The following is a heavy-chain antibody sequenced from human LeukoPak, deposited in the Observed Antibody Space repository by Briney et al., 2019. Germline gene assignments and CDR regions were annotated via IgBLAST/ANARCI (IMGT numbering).Heavy chain of an antibody. CDR3: VRDGGRGAFDI. CDR1: GLTFSNYA. J-gene: IGHJ3*02. D-gene: IGHD3-16*01. CDR2: LSSDGSKK. Sequence: GGSLRLSCAASGLTFSNYAMDWVRQAPGKGLEWVAVLSSDGSKKYYTDSVKGRFTISRDKSNNTLYLQMNSLRPEDTAVYYCVRDGGRGAFDIWGQGTRVTVSS. V-gene: IGHV3-30*04.